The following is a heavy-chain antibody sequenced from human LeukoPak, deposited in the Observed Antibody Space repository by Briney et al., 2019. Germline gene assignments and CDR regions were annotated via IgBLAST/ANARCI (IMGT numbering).Heavy chain of an antibody. D-gene: IGHD5-18*01. CDR1: GFTFDAYA. CDR3: AKDKYSYGYNFDY. CDR2: ISGDGDST. V-gene: IGHV3-43*02. J-gene: IGHJ4*02. Sequence: GGSLRLSCAASGFTFDAYAMHWGRQALGKGLDWLSLISGDGDSTYYADSVKGRFTISRDNSKNSLYLQMNSLRTEDTALFYCAKDKYSYGYNFDYWGQGTLVTVSS.